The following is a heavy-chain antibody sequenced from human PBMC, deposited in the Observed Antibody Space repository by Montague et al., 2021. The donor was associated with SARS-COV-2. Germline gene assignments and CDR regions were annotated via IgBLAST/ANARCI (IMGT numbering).Heavy chain of an antibody. CDR1: GFTFRSYT. J-gene: IGHJ3*02. D-gene: IGHD3-22*01. Sequence: SLSLSCAASGFTFRSYTMNWVRQAPGKGLEWVSCISSSSYIYYADSVEGRFTIFRDNAKNSLFLQMNSLRAEDTAVYYCARDGWAHYYDSSGYEGNFDIWGQGTMVTVSS. CDR2: ISSSSYI. V-gene: IGHV3-21*01. CDR3: ARDGWAHYYDSSGYEGNFDI.